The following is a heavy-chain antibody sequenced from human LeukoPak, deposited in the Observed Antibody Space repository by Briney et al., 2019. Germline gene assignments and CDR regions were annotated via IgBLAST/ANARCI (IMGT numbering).Heavy chain of an antibody. D-gene: IGHD6-19*01. V-gene: IGHV3-49*04. CDR3: TRALSGWTGYSDF. J-gene: IGHJ4*02. Sequence: QPGRSLRLSFRGSGFTFGDYAVTWGRQPPGKWLQWGGFIRSEEYGGTPDYATSLKGRFTISRENYESIVYLQMNSLRTEDTAVYYCTRALSGWTGYSDFWGQGTLVTVSS. CDR2: IRSEEYGGTP. CDR1: GFTFGDYA.